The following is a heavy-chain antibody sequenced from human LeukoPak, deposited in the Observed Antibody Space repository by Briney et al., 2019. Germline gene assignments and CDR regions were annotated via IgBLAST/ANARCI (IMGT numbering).Heavy chain of an antibody. D-gene: IGHD6-13*01. V-gene: IGHV3-23*01. J-gene: IGHJ4*02. CDR1: GFTFSSYA. CDR2: ISGSGGST. Sequence: GGSLRLSCAASGFTFSSYAMSWVRQATGKALEWVSAISGSGGSTYYADSVKGRFTISRDNSKNTLYLQMNSLRAEDTAVYYCAKDRGSWYDSFDYWGQGTLVTVSS. CDR3: AKDRGSWYDSFDY.